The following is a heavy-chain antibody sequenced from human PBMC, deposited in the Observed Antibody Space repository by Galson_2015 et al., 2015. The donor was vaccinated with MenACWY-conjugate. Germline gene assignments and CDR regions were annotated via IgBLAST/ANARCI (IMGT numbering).Heavy chain of an antibody. CDR3: AKDWSVPYSTISYYFYMDV. CDR1: GFTFRRFG. Sequence: SLRLSCAASGFTFRRFGMHWVRQAPGKGLEWMAVISYAGSNESYADSVKGRFTISRDNSKNTLYLQMNSLRADDTAVYYCAKDWSVPYSTISYYFYMDVWGKGTTVTVSS. CDR2: ISYAGSNE. D-gene: IGHD6-13*01. V-gene: IGHV3-30*18. J-gene: IGHJ6*03.